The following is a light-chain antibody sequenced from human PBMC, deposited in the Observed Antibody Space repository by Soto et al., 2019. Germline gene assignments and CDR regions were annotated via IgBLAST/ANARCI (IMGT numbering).Light chain of an antibody. CDR3: QQGSNWPLT. CDR1: QSVSSY. CDR2: DAS. J-gene: IGKJ4*01. Sequence: EIVLTQSPATLSLSPGERATLSCRASQSVSSYLAWYQQKPGQAPRLLIYDASNRATGIPARFSGSGSGTDVTLTISSLEPEDFALYYCQQGSNWPLTFGGGTKVEIK. V-gene: IGKV3-11*01.